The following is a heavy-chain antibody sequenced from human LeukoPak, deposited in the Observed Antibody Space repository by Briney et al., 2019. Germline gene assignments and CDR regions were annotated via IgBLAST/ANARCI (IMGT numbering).Heavy chain of an antibody. J-gene: IGHJ4*02. CDR2: IIPIFGTA. V-gene: IGHV1-69*13. Sequence: ASVKVSCKASGGTFSSYAISWVPQAPGQGLEWMGGIIPIFGTANYAQKFQGRVTITADESTSTAYMELSSLRSEDTAVYYCARTGAGPFDYWGQGTLVTVSS. CDR1: GGTFSSYA. CDR3: ARTGAGPFDY. D-gene: IGHD6-19*01.